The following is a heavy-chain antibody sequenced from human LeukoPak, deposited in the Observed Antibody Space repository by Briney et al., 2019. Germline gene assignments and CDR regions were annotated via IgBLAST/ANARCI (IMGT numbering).Heavy chain of an antibody. Sequence: PGRSLRLSCAASGFTFSSYAMSWVRQAPGKGLEWVSAISGSGGSTYYADSVKGRFTISRDNSKNTLYLQMNSLRAEDTAVYYCAKVGTTVTTGLYYGMDVWGQGTTVTVS. CDR2: ISGSGGST. CDR1: GFTFSSYA. CDR3: AKVGTTVTTGLYYGMDV. V-gene: IGHV3-23*01. D-gene: IGHD4-17*01. J-gene: IGHJ6*02.